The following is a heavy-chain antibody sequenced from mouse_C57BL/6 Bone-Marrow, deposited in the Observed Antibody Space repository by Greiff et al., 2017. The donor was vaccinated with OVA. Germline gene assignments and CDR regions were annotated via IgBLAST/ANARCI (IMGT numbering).Heavy chain of an antibody. Sequence: EVMLVESGGGLVKPGGSLKLSCAASGFTFSDYGMHWVRQAPEKGLEWVAYISSGSSTIYYADTVKGRFTISRDNAKNTLFLQMTSLRSEDTAMYYCARKYYSNTGYFDYWGQGTTLTVSS. J-gene: IGHJ2*01. CDR3: ARKYYSNTGYFDY. CDR1: GFTFSDYG. V-gene: IGHV5-17*01. CDR2: ISSGSSTI. D-gene: IGHD2-5*01.